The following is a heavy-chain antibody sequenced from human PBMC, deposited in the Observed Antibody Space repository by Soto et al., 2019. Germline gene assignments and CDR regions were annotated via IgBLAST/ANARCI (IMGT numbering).Heavy chain of an antibody. J-gene: IGHJ6*02. CDR3: TTDPSCSSTSGEPYYYYYVMDV. CDR2: IKSKTDGGTT. V-gene: IGHV3-15*07. CDR1: GFTFSNAW. Sequence: EVQLVESGGGLVKPGGSLRLSCAASGFTFSNAWMNWVRQAPGKGLEWVGRIKSKTDGGTTDYAAPVKGRFTISRDDSKDKLYLQMNSLKTYDTAVYYCTTDPSCSSTSGEPYYYYYVMDVWGQETTVTVSS. D-gene: IGHD2-2*01.